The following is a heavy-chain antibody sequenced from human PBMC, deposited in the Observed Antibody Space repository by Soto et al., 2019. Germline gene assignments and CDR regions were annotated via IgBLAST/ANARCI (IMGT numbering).Heavy chain of an antibody. CDR1: GGSISSGGYS. Sequence: PSETLSLTCAVSGGSISSGGYSWSLIRQPPGKGLELIVYIYHSGSTYYNPSLKSRVTISVDRSKNQFSLKLSSVTAADTAVYYCARGGDWPAYYFDCWGQGTLVTVSS. V-gene: IGHV4-30-2*01. J-gene: IGHJ4*02. CDR2: IYHSGST. CDR3: ARGGDWPAYYFDC. D-gene: IGHD2-21*02.